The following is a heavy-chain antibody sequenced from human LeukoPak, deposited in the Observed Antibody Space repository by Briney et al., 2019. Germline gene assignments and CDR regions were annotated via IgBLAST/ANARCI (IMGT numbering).Heavy chain of an antibody. CDR2: IRSKAYGGTT. V-gene: IGHV3-49*04. CDR1: GFTFGDYA. Sequence: GGSLRLSCTASGFTFGDYAMSWVRQAPGKGLEWVGFIRSKAYGGTTEYAASVKGRFTTSRDDSKSIAYLQMNSLKTEDTAVYYCTLVWFGELFPVWFDPWGQGTLVTVSS. CDR3: TLVWFGELFPVWFDP. J-gene: IGHJ5*02. D-gene: IGHD3-10*01.